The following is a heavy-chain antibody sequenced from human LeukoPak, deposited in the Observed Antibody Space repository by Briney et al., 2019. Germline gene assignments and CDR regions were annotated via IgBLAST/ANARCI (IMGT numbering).Heavy chain of an antibody. CDR1: EFTFSTYS. CDR3: ARSIMITFGGVTEMDY. J-gene: IGHJ4*02. D-gene: IGHD3-16*01. Sequence: PGRSLRLSCAASEFTFSTYSMHWVRQAPGKGLEWVAVIWYDGSNKYYADSVKGRFTISRDNSKNTLYLQMNSLRAEDTAVYYCARSIMITFGGVTEMDYWGQGTLVTVSS. V-gene: IGHV3-33*08. CDR2: IWYDGSNK.